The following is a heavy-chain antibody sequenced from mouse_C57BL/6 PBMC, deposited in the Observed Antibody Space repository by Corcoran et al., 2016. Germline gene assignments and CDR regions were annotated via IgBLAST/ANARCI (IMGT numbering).Heavy chain of an antibody. CDR2: INTYSGVP. CDR3: ARSGDYDGAWFAY. Sequence: QIQLVQSGPELKKPGETVKISCKASGYTFTTYGMSWVKQAPGKGLKWMGWINTYSGVPTYADDFKGRFAFSLETSASTAYLQINNLKNEDTATYFCARSGDYDGAWFAYWGQGTLVTVSA. J-gene: IGHJ3*01. D-gene: IGHD2-4*01. CDR1: GYTFTTYG. V-gene: IGHV9-3*01.